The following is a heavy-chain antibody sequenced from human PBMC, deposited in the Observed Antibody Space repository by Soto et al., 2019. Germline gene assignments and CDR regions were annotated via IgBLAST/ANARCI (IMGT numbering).Heavy chain of an antibody. CDR1: GYTFTSYY. V-gene: IGHV1-46*01. J-gene: IGHJ4*02. CDR2: TNPSGGST. D-gene: IGHD5-12*01. CDR3: ARSSRPQEMATILHFDY. Sequence: GASVKVSCKASGYTFTSYYMHWVRQAPGQGLEWMRITNPSGGSTSYAQKFQGGVTMTRDTSTSTVYMELSSLRSEDAAVYYCARSSRPQEMATILHFDYWGQGTLVTVSS.